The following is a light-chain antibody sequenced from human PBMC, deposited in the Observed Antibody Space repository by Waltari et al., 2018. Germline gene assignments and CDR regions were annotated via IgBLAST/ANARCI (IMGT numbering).Light chain of an antibody. V-gene: IGKV1-5*03. CDR2: KAS. CDR1: KSIVWW. Sequence: TCRASKSIVWWLAWYQQRPGKAPNLLIYKASNLERGGPSRFSGSGSGREFTLTISSLQPDGFATYYCQQYKSYSRTFGQGTKVEIK. CDR3: QQYKSYSRT. J-gene: IGKJ1*01.